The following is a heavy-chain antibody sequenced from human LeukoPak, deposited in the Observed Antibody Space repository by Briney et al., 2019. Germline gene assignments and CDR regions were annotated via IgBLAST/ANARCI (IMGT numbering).Heavy chain of an antibody. J-gene: IGHJ4*02. D-gene: IGHD2-2*01. V-gene: IGHV3-13*01. CDR1: GFIFSRYD. CDR2: VGTAGGT. CDR3: ATYCSSTSCFGY. Sequence: GGSLRLSCAASGFIFSRYDMHWVRRTAGKGLEWVSRVGTAGGTYYADSVKGRFTISRDNSKNTLYLQMNSLRAEDTAVYYCATYCSSTSCFGYWGQGTLVTVSS.